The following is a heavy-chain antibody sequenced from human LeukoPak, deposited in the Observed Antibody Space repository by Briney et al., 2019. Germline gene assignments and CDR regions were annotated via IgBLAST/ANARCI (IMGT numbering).Heavy chain of an antibody. J-gene: IGHJ4*02. CDR1: AYIFTTYY. D-gene: IGHD5/OR15-5a*01. CDR3: ARDPGSNFFDY. Sequence: ASAKISCKASAYIFTTYYIHWVRHAPGQGLEWMGWINSNSGVTNYAQKFQGRVTMTSDMSISTAYMELRRLKSDDTSVYYCARDPGSNFFDYWGQGTQITVSS. CDR2: INSNSGVT. V-gene: IGHV1-2*02.